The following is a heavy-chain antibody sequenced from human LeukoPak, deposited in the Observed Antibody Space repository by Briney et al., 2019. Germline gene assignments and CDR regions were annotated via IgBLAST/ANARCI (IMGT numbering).Heavy chain of an antibody. CDR2: ISSTGSTI. CDR1: GFTFSSYA. J-gene: IGHJ1*01. D-gene: IGHD2-21*02. CDR3: ARDDSNCGGDCTYLQY. Sequence: GGSLRLSCAASGFTFSSYAMSWVRQAPGKGLEWVSYISSTGSTIYYADSVKGRFTISRDNAENSLYLQMNSLRAEDTAVYYCARDDSNCGGDCTYLQYWGQGTLVTVSS. V-gene: IGHV3-48*01.